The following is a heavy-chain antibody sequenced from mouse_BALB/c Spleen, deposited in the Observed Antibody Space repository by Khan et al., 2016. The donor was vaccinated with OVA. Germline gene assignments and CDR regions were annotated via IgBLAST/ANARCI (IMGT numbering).Heavy chain of an antibody. V-gene: IGHV3-6*02. Sequence: EVQLQESGPGLVKPSQSLSLTCSVSGYSITSGYYWNWIRQFPGNKLEWMGYISYDGRNKYNPSLKNRVSITRDTSKNQFFLKLNSVTTEDTATSYCAREERYYAMAYWGQGTSVTVSS. CDR2: ISYDGRN. J-gene: IGHJ4*01. CDR1: GYSITSGYY. CDR3: AREERYYAMAY.